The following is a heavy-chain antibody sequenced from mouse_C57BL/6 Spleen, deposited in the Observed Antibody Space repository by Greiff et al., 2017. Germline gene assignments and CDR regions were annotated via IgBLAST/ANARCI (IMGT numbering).Heavy chain of an antibody. CDR2: IDPSDSYT. Sequence: QVQLQQPGAELVKPGASVKLSCKASGYTFTSYWMQWVKQRPGQGLEWIGEIDPSDSYTNYNQKFKGKATLTVDTSSSTAYMQLSSLTSEDSAVYYCARRGSYDGVSDYWGQGTTLTVSS. J-gene: IGHJ2*01. CDR1: GYTFTSYW. V-gene: IGHV1-50*01. D-gene: IGHD2-12*01. CDR3: ARRGSYDGVSDY.